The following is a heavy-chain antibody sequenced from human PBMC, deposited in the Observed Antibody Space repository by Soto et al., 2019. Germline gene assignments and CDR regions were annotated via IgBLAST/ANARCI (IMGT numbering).Heavy chain of an antibody. D-gene: IGHD5-12*01. J-gene: IGHJ5*02. V-gene: IGHV6-1*01. CDR3: AKGDNLGPKTGYAFDP. CDR1: GDSVSSNTAS. CDR2: TYFRSKWYN. Sequence: SQTLSLTCAISGDSVSSNTASWNWIRQSPSRGLEWLGRTYFRSKWYNDYAVSVKSRIIINPDTSNSQFSLQLNSVTPEDTAVYFCAKGDNLGPKTGYAFDPWGQGIMVTVSS.